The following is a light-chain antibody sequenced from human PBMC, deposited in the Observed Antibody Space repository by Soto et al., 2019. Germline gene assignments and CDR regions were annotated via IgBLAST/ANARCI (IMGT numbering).Light chain of an antibody. J-gene: IGKJ4*01. CDR3: QQYSNWPLT. Sequence: MTQSPDTLPVTPGDRATLSGRASQGVRSDLAWYQQKAGQSPRLXIYGASTRAAETPARFSGSGSETEFTLTISSLQSEDFAVYYCQQYSNWPLTFGEGTKVDIK. CDR2: GAS. V-gene: IGKV3-15*01. CDR1: QGVRSD.